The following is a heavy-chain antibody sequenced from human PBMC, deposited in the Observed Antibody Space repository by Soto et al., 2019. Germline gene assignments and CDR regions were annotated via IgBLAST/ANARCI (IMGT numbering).Heavy chain of an antibody. CDR2: VYYSGST. D-gene: IGHD4-17*01. J-gene: IGHJ4*02. CDR1: GVSISGYY. CDR3: AREGGTVTTGGFGY. V-gene: IGHV4-59*01. Sequence: QVQLQESGPGLVKPSETLSLSCTVSGVSISGYYWSWIRQPPAKGLEWIGYVYYSGSTNYNPSLMSRVTISVGTSKNQFYLKLSSVRAADTAVYCCAREGGTVTTGGFGYWGQGTLVTVSS.